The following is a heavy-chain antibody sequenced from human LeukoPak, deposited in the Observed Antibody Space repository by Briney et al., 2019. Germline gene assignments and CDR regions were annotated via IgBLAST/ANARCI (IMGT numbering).Heavy chain of an antibody. D-gene: IGHD3-10*01. J-gene: IGHJ3*02. CDR2: ISWNSGSI. CDR3: SGSGAGDAFDI. V-gene: IGHV3-9*01. Sequence: GRSLRLSCAASGFTFDDYGMHWVRQAPGKGLEWVSGISWNSGSIGYADSVKGQFTISRDNAKNSLYLQMNSLRAEDTALYYCSGSGAGDAFDIWGQGTMVTVSS. CDR1: GFTFDDYG.